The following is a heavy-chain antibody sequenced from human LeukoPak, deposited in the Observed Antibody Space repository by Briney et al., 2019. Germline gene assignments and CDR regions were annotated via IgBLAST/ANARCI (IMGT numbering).Heavy chain of an antibody. D-gene: IGHD6-13*01. CDR1: GGSISSSNW. Sequence: SGTLSLTCAVSGGSISSSNWWSWVRQPPGKGLEWIGEIYHSGSTNYNPSLKSRVTISVDKSKNQFSLKLRSVTAADTAVYYCARGDGSSWPAYNWFDPWGQGTLVIVSS. CDR2: IYHSGST. V-gene: IGHV4-4*02. J-gene: IGHJ5*02. CDR3: ARGDGSSWPAYNWFDP.